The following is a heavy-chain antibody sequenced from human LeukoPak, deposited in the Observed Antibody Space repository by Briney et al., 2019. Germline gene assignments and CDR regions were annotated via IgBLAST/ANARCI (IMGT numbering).Heavy chain of an antibody. CDR1: GGSISSSSYY. Sequence: SETLSLTCTVSGGSISSSSYYWGWIRQPPGKGLEWIGSIYYSGSTYYNPSLKSRVTISVDTSKNQFSLKLSSVTAADTAVYYCARRDRGYFDCWGQGTLVTVSS. CDR3: ARRDRGYFDC. D-gene: IGHD3-10*01. CDR2: IYYSGST. J-gene: IGHJ4*02. V-gene: IGHV4-39*01.